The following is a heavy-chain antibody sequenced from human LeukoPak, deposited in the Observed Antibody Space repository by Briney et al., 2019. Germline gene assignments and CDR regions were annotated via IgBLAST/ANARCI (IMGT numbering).Heavy chain of an antibody. D-gene: IGHD3-22*01. J-gene: IGHJ4*02. CDR2: IIPILGIA. V-gene: IGHV1-69*04. Sequence: TVKVSCKASGGTFSSYAISWVRQAPGQGLEWMGRIIPILGIANCPQTFQGRVTSTAERSTSTAYMELSSLRSEDTAVYYRARDRGITMIVVAPFDYWGQGTLVTVSS. CDR3: ARDRGITMIVVAPFDY. CDR1: GGTFSSYA.